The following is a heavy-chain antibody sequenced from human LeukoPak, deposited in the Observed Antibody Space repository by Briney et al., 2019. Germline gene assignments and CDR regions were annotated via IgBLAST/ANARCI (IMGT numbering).Heavy chain of an antibody. D-gene: IGHD1-14*01. Sequence: SETLSLTCTVSGGSISSGGYYWSWIRQHPGKGLEWIGYIYYSGSTYYNPSLKSRVTISVDTSKNQFSLKLSSVTAADTAVYYWARERVTASYYFDYWGQGTLVTVSS. V-gene: IGHV4-31*03. CDR3: ARERVTASYYFDY. CDR2: IYYSGST. J-gene: IGHJ4*02. CDR1: GGSISSGGYY.